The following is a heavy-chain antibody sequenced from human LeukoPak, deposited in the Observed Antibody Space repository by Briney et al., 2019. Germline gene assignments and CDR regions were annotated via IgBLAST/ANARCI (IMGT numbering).Heavy chain of an antibody. CDR3: AREAVAAAGDRNNWFDP. CDR2: ISSTGRTI. CDR1: GFTFSSHE. J-gene: IGHJ5*02. D-gene: IGHD6-13*01. Sequence: GGSPRLSCAASGFTFSSHEMNWVRQAPGKGLEWVSYISSTGRTIYYADSVKGRFTISRDNAKNSLYLQMNSLRVEDTAIYYCAREAVAAAGDRNNWFDPWGQGTLVTVSS. V-gene: IGHV3-48*03.